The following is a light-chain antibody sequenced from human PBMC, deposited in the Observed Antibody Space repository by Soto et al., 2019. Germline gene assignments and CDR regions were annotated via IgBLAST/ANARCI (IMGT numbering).Light chain of an antibody. CDR3: SSYSSTDTLL. V-gene: IGLV2-14*01. Sequence: QSVLTQPASVSGSPGQSITISCTGTSRDIGDYNYVSWYQQHPGKAPKLILYQVSNRPSGISYRFSGSKSGNTASLTISGLQAEDEAHYYCSSYSSTDTLLFGGGTKVTVL. CDR2: QVS. J-gene: IGLJ2*01. CDR1: SRDIGDYNY.